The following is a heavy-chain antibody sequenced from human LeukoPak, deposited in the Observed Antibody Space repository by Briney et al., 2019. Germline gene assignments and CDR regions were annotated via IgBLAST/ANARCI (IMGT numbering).Heavy chain of an antibody. Sequence: ASVKVSCKASGGTFSSYAISWVRQAPGQGLEWMGGIIPIFGTANYAQKFQGRVTITRDTSASTAYMELSSLRSEDTAVYYCAREELYYDSSGYYYNHWGQGTLVTVSS. CDR3: AREELYYDSSGYYYNH. D-gene: IGHD3-22*01. CDR2: IIPIFGTA. CDR1: GGTFSSYA. J-gene: IGHJ4*02. V-gene: IGHV1-69*05.